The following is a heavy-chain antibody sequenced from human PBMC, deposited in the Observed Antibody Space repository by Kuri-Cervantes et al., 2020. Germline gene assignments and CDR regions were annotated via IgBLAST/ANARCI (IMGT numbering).Heavy chain of an antibody. D-gene: IGHD4-17*01. Sequence: GESLKISCAASGFTFSNFAMHWVRQAPGKGLEWVAVISYDGSNKYYADTVKGRFTISRDNSKNTLYLQMNSLRAEDTAVYYCARAADDDYGDGALGDIWGQGTMVTVSS. CDR1: GFTFSNFA. CDR3: ARAADDDYGDGALGDI. CDR2: ISYDGSNK. J-gene: IGHJ3*02. V-gene: IGHV3-30-3*01.